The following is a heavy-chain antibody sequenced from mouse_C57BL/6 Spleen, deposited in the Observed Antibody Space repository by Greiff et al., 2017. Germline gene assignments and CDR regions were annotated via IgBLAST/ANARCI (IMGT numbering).Heavy chain of an antibody. Sequence: QVQLQQPGAELVKPGASVQLSCKASGYTFTSYWMHWVKQRPGQGLEWIGMIHPNSGSPNYNEKFKSKATLTVDKSSSTAYMQLSIRTSEDSAVYYCARGGGSRYNWYFEIWGTVTTVTVAA. J-gene: IGHJ1*03. CDR2: IHPNSGSP. CDR1: GYTFTSYW. D-gene: IGHD1-1*01. CDR3: ARGGGSRYNWYFEI. V-gene: IGHV1-64*01.